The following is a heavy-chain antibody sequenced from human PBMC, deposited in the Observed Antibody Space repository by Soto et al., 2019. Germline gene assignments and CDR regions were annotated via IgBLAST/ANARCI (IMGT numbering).Heavy chain of an antibody. CDR3: ATQHPLDSSGWYN. D-gene: IGHD6-19*01. CDR2: IYPGDSET. V-gene: IGHV5-51*01. CDR1: GYSFTNFW. J-gene: IGHJ4*02. Sequence: GESLKISCKASGYSFTNFWLGWVRQMPGKGLEWLGIIYPGDSETRYSPSFQGQVTISADRSISTAYLQWSSLKASDTAIYCCATQHPLDSSGWYNWGQGTLVTVSS.